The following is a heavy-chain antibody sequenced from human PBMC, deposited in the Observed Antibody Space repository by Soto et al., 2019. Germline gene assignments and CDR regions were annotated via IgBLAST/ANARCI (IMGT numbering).Heavy chain of an antibody. CDR1: GYTFTSYA. V-gene: IGHV1-3*01. D-gene: IGHD2-2*01. J-gene: IGHJ6*02. CDR3: ARDIVVVPDALFTDV. CDR2: INAGNGNT. Sequence: ASVKVSCKASGYTFTSYAMHWVRQAPGQRLEWMGWINAGNGNTKYSQKFQGRVTITRDTSASTVYMELSSLRSEDTAVYYCARDIVVVPDALFTDVWGQGTTVTVSS.